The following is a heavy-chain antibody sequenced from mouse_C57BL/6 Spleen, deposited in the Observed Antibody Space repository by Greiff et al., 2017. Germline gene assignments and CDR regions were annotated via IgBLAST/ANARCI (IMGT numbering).Heavy chain of an antibody. CDR3: ARSRIYYDYDPHWYFDV. Sequence: VKLQESGPELVKPGASVKLSCKASGYTFTSYDINWVKQRPGQGLEWIGWIYPRDGSTKYNEKFKGKATLTVDTSSSTAYMELHSLTSEDSAVYFCARSRIYYDYDPHWYFDVWGTGTTVTVSS. CDR2: IYPRDGST. V-gene: IGHV1-85*01. J-gene: IGHJ1*03. CDR1: GYTFTSYD. D-gene: IGHD2-4*01.